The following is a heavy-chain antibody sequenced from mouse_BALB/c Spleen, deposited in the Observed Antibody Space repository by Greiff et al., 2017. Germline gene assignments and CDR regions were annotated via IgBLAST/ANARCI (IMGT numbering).Heavy chain of an antibody. CDR3: ARTYGYDDHYAMDY. V-gene: IGHV14-3*02. Sequence: EVQLVESGAELVKPGASVKLSCTASGFNIKDSYMHWVKQRPEQGLEWIGRIYPANGNTKYDPKFQGKATITADTSSNTAYLQLSSLTSEDTAVYYCARTYGYDDHYAMDYWGQGTSVTVSS. J-gene: IGHJ4*01. CDR1: GFNIKDSY. CDR2: IYPANGNT. D-gene: IGHD2-2*01.